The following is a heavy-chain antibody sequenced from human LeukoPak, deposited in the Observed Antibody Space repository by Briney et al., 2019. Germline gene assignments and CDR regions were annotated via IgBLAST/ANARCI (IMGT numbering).Heavy chain of an antibody. J-gene: IGHJ4*02. Sequence: SETLSLTCTVSGASLSSFYWSWIRQPPGKGLEWIGYISDRGSIYYNPALKSRATRSDEASKNQSSLRLSSVTAADTAVFYCVRHRVGHRYAYYFDFWGQGTLVTVSS. D-gene: IGHD3-16*02. CDR3: VRHRVGHRYAYYFDF. V-gene: IGHV4-59*08. CDR2: ISDRGSI. CDR1: GASLSSFY.